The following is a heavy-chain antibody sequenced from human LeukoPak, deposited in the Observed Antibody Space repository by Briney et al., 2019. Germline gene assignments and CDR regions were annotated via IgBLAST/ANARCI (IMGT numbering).Heavy chain of an antibody. CDR3: AREPDSSGYSFDY. CDR2: IYPGDSDT. V-gene: IGHV5-51*01. J-gene: IGHJ4*02. Sequence: GESRKISCKGSGYSFTSYWIGWVRQMPGKGLEWMGIIYPGDSDTRYSPSFQGQVTISADKSISTAYLQWSSLKASDTAMYYCAREPDSSGYSFDYWGQGTLVTVSS. D-gene: IGHD3-22*01. CDR1: GYSFTSYW.